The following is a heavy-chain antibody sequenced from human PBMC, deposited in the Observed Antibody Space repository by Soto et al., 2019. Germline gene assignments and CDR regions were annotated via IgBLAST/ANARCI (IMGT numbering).Heavy chain of an antibody. J-gene: IGHJ3*02. D-gene: IGHD2-2*01. Sequence: ASVKVSCKASGYTYTSYGISWVRQAPGQGLEWMGWISAYNGNTNYAQKLQGRFTMNTDTSTSTAYMELRSLRSDDKAVYYCARSPGSSDAFDIWGQGTMVTVSS. CDR1: GYTYTSYG. CDR3: ARSPGSSDAFDI. V-gene: IGHV1-18*01. CDR2: ISAYNGNT.